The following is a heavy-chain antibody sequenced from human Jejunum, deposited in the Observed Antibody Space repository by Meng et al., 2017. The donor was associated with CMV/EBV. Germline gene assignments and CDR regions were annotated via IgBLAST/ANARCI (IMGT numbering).Heavy chain of an antibody. CDR2: TRNKAKGYTT. CDR3: VRARPDSSGHYYFDY. CDR1: FSDHY. Sequence: FSDHYMDWVRQAPGKGLEWVGSTRNKAKGYTTEYAASVKGRFSISRDDSKNSLYLQMNSLKIEDTAVYSCVRARPDSSGHYYFDYWGQGTLVTVSS. V-gene: IGHV3-72*01. D-gene: IGHD3-22*01. J-gene: IGHJ4*02.